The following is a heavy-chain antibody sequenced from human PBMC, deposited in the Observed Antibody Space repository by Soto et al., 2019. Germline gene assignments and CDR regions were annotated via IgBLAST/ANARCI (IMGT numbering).Heavy chain of an antibody. Sequence: GASVKVSCKASGYTFTSYAMHWVRQAPGQRLEWMGWINAGNGNRKYSQKFQGRVTITRDTSASTDYMEVSSLRSEDTAVYYCARLVAPGEFDYWGQGTLVTVSS. V-gene: IGHV1-3*01. CDR1: GYTFTSYA. D-gene: IGHD7-27*01. CDR3: ARLVAPGEFDY. J-gene: IGHJ4*02. CDR2: INAGNGNR.